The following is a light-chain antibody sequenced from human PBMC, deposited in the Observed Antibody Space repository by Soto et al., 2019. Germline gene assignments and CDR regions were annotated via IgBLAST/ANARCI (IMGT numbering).Light chain of an antibody. Sequence: DIQMTQSPSTLSASVGDRVTITCRASQSISSWLAWYQQKPGKAPKLLIYDASRLESGVPSRFSGSGSGTAFTLTISSLQPDDFATYYCQQYNNNFWTFGQGTKV. CDR3: QQYNNNFWT. J-gene: IGKJ1*01. CDR2: DAS. CDR1: QSISSW. V-gene: IGKV1-5*01.